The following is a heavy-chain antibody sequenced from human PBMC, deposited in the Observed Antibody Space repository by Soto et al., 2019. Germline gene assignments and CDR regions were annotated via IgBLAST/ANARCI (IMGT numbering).Heavy chain of an antibody. D-gene: IGHD3-10*01. CDR1: GGSISSGGYY. CDR3: ARGVTMVRGVIHTPYFDY. CDR2: IYYSGST. J-gene: IGHJ4*02. Sequence: SETLSLTCTVSGGSISSGGYYWSWIRQHPGKGLEWIGYIYYSGSTYYNPSLKSRVTISVDTSKNQLSLKLSSVTAADTAVYYCARGVTMVRGVIHTPYFDYWGQGTLVTVSS. V-gene: IGHV4-31*03.